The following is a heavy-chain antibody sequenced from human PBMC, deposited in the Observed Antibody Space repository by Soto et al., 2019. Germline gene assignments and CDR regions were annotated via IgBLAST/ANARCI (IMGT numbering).Heavy chain of an antibody. V-gene: IGHV1-18*01. J-gene: IGHJ4*02. D-gene: IGHD3-3*01. Sequence: GASVKVSCKASGYTLTSYGISSVRQAPGQGLEWMGWISAYNGNTNYAQKLQGRVTMTTDTSTSTAYMELRSLRSDDTAVYYCAREPNYDFWSGYPDYWGQGTLVTVSS. CDR1: GYTLTSYG. CDR2: ISAYNGNT. CDR3: AREPNYDFWSGYPDY.